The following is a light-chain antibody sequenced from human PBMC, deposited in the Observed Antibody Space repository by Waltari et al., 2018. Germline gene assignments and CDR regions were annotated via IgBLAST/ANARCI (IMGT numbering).Light chain of an antibody. CDR3: QQYDSFPLT. V-gene: IGKV1-5*03. CDR1: QRISNW. CDR2: KAS. Sequence: DIQMTQSPSTLSASVGDRVTITCRASQRISNWLAWYQQKPGKAPKLLIYKASKLETGVPSRFSGSGSGTEFTLTISSLQPDDFAAYYCQQYDSFPLTFGGGTNVEV. J-gene: IGKJ4*01.